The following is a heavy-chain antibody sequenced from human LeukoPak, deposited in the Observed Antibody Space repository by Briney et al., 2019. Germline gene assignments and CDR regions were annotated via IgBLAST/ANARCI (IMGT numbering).Heavy chain of an antibody. CDR3: ARIGDDSSGYLDY. CDR1: GGSISSYY. CDR2: IYYSVFT. J-gene: IGHJ4*02. Sequence: TLSVTCTVSGGSISSYYWSWIRQPPGKGLEWTGYIYYSVFTNYNPSLKSRVTISVDSSKNQFSLKLSSVTAADTAVYYCARIGDDSSGYLDYWGQGTLVTVSS. V-gene: IGHV4-59*01. D-gene: IGHD3-22*01.